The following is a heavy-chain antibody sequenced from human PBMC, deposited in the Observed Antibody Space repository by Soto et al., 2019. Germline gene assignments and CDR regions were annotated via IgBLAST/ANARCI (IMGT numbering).Heavy chain of an antibody. J-gene: IGHJ4*02. CDR2: VNHSGST. Sequence: SETLSLTCAVYGGSFSGYYCSWIRQPPGKGKEWIGEVNHSGSTNYNPSLKSRVTISVATSKNQFSLKLSSVTAADTAVYYCARGEKVPKWLFKYYFDYWGQGTLVTVSS. V-gene: IGHV4-34*01. D-gene: IGHD2-2*01. CDR1: GGSFSGYY. CDR3: ARGEKVPKWLFKYYFDY.